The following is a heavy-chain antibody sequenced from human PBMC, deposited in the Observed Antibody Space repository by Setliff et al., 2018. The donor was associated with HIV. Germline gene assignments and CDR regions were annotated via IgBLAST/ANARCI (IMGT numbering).Heavy chain of an antibody. J-gene: IGHJ4*02. CDR2: INHSGST. CDR1: GGSFSGYY. Sequence: PSETLSLTCAVYGGSFSGYYWSWIRQPPGKGLEWIGEINHSGSTNYNPSLKSRVTISVDTSKNQFSLKLSSVTAADTAVYYCARAKPSYYDYVWGTYRLETPATSFDSWGQGTLVTVSS. V-gene: IGHV4-34*01. D-gene: IGHD3-16*02. CDR3: ARAKPSYYDYVWGTYRLETPATSFDS.